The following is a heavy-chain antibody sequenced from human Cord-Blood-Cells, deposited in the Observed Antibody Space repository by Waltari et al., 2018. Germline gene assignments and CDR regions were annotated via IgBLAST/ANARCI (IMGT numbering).Heavy chain of an antibody. V-gene: IGHV1-2*06. CDR3: ASEGKGYSSSDDDY. CDR2: INPNSGGT. Sequence: QVQLVQSGAEVKKPGAAVKVSCKASGYTFTGYYMHWVRQAPGQGLEWMGRINPNSGGTNYAKKCEDRFTITMDTTISTAYMELSRLRSDDTAVDNCASEGKGYSSSDDDYWGQGTLVTVSS. CDR1: GYTFTGYY. J-gene: IGHJ4*02. D-gene: IGHD6-6*01.